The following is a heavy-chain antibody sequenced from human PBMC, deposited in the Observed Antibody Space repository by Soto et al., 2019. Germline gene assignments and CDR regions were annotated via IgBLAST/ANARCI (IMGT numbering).Heavy chain of an antibody. CDR1: GGSVSSGSYY. D-gene: IGHD3-3*01. J-gene: IGHJ4*02. V-gene: IGHV4-61*01. Sequence: PSETLSLTCTVSGGSVSSGSYYWSWIRQPPGKGLERIGYIYYSGSTNYNPSLKSRVTISVDTSKNQFSLKLSSVTAADTAVYYCARGQEPPSYDFWSGYYSWAAFAYWGQGTLVTVSS. CDR2: IYYSGST. CDR3: ARGQEPPSYDFWSGYYSWAAFAY.